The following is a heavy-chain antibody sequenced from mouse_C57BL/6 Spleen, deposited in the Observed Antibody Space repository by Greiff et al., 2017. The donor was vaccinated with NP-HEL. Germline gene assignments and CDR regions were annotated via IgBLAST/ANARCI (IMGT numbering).Heavy chain of an antibody. J-gene: IGHJ3*01. V-gene: IGHV1-82*01. CDR1: GYAFSSSW. Sequence: QVQLQQSGPELVKPGASVKISCKASGYAFSSSWMNWVKQRPGKGLEWIGRIYPGDGDTNYNGKFKGKATLTADKSSSTAYMQLSSLTSEDSAVYFCARGDGYGPWFAYWGQGTLVTVSA. D-gene: IGHD2-2*01. CDR2: IYPGDGDT. CDR3: ARGDGYGPWFAY.